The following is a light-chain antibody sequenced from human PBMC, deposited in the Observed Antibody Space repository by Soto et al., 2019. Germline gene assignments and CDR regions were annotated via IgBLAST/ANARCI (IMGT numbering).Light chain of an antibody. CDR1: KLGDKY. CDR3: QAWDSSMVV. V-gene: IGLV3-1*01. J-gene: IGLJ2*01. Sequence: SYELTQPPSVSVSPGQTASITCSADKLGDKYACWYQQRPGQSPVLVIYQDNKRPSGIPERFSGSNSGNTATLTISGTQAMDEADYYCQAWDSSMVVFGGGTKLTVL. CDR2: QDN.